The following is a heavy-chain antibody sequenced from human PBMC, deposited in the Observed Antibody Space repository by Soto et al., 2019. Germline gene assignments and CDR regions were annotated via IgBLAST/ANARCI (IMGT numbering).Heavy chain of an antibody. J-gene: IGHJ4*02. D-gene: IGHD5-18*01. CDR2: ITTDNSNT. Sequence: WASVKVSCKASGYTFTSYGISWVRQAPGEGLEWMGWITTDNSNTNYAQKFQGRVTMTTDTSTRTAYMELRILTSDDTAVYYCARTRGYSYGYADYWGQGTQVTVSS. V-gene: IGHV1-18*01. CDR1: GYTFTSYG. CDR3: ARTRGYSYGYADY.